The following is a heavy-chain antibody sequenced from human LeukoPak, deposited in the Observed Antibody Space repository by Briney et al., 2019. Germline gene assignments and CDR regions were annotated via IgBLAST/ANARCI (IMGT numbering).Heavy chain of an antibody. Sequence: SETLSLTCTVSGGSISSYYWNWIRQSAGKGLEWIGRIYTSGSTNYNPSLKSRVTMSVDTSKNQISLKLSFMTAADTAVYYCARDPSYSNGWYDYWGQGTLVTVSS. CDR3: ARDPSYSNGWYDY. V-gene: IGHV4-4*07. CDR1: GGSISSYY. J-gene: IGHJ4*02. CDR2: IYTSGST. D-gene: IGHD6-19*01.